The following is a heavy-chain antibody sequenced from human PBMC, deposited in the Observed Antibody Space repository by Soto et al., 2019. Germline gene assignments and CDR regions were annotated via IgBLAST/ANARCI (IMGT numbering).Heavy chain of an antibody. Sequence: ASVKVSCKASGGTFSSYAISWVRQAPGQGLEWMGGIIPIFGTANYAQKFQGRVTITADESTSTDYMELSSLRSEDTAVYYCASRLEVLRFLEWSTNYYGMDVWGQGTTVTVSS. CDR3: ASRLEVLRFLEWSTNYYGMDV. J-gene: IGHJ6*02. CDR1: GGTFSSYA. V-gene: IGHV1-69*13. D-gene: IGHD3-3*01. CDR2: IIPIFGTA.